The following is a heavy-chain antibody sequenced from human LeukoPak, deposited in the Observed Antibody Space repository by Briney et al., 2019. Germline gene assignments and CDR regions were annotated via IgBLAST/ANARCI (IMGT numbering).Heavy chain of an antibody. D-gene: IGHD3-22*01. Sequence: GGSLRLSCAASGFTFSSYSMNWVRQAPGKGLEWVSSISSSSSYIYYADSVKGRFTISRDNAKNSLYLQMNSLRAGDTAVYYCARDPRGRYYDSSGYYVNWFDPWGQGTLVTVSS. CDR3: ARDPRGRYYDSSGYYVNWFDP. J-gene: IGHJ5*02. V-gene: IGHV3-21*01. CDR1: GFTFSSYS. CDR2: ISSSSSYI.